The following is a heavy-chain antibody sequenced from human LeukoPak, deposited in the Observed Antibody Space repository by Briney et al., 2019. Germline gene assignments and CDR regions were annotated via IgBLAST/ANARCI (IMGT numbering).Heavy chain of an antibody. D-gene: IGHD5-24*01. CDR3: ARGRGEEMATPPAY. CDR2: ISYDGSNK. J-gene: IGHJ4*02. CDR1: GLTFSGYA. V-gene: IGHV3-30*04. Sequence: PGRSLRLSCAASGLTFSGYAVHRVGEAPGQGREGVAGISYDGSNKYFADSVTGRFTISRDNSKHTLYLLMHSLRAEDTAVYYCARGRGEEMATPPAYWGQGTLVTVSS.